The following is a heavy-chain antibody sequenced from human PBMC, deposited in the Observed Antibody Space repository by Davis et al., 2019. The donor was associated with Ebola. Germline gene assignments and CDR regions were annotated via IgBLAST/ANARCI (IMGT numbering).Heavy chain of an antibody. J-gene: IGHJ4*02. V-gene: IGHV3-23*01. CDR2: ISGSGGST. CDR1: VITFSSYA. CDR3: AKDENFWSGYAHFDY. Sequence: GESLKISCTDSVITFSSYAMTWVRQAPGKGLEWVSAISGSGGSTYYADSVKGRFTISRDNSKNTLYLQMNSLRAEDTAVYYCAKDENFWSGYAHFDYWGQGTLVTVSS. D-gene: IGHD3-3*01.